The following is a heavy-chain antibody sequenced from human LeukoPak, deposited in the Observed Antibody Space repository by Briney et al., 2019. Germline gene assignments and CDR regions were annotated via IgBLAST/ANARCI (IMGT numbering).Heavy chain of an antibody. Sequence: SETLSLTCAVSGYSISSGYYWGWIRPPPGKGLEWIGSIYHSGSTYYNPSLKSRVTISVDTSKNQFSLKLSSVTAADTAVYYCARQLWGAGGYYYYYMDVWGKGITVTVSS. D-gene: IGHD3-16*01. V-gene: IGHV4-38-2*01. CDR1: GYSISSGYY. CDR3: ARQLWGAGGYYYYYMDV. CDR2: IYHSGST. J-gene: IGHJ6*03.